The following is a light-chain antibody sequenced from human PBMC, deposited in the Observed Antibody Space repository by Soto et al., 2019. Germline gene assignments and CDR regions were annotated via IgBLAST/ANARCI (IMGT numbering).Light chain of an antibody. CDR1: QSISTW. CDR3: QQYNSFSPWT. V-gene: IGKV1-5*03. Sequence: DLQMTQSPSTLSASVGDRVTITCRASQSISTWLAWYQQKPGKAPKVLIYKASNLESGVPSRFSGSGSGTEFTLTISSLQPDDFATYYCQQYNSFSPWTFGQGTKVEIK. CDR2: KAS. J-gene: IGKJ1*01.